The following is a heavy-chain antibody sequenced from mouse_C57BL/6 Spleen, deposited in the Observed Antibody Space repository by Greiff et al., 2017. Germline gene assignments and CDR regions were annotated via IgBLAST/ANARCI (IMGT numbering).Heavy chain of an antibody. D-gene: IGHD5-1*01. CDR3: ARQMEYADAVYAMDY. CDR2: ISNGGGST. CDR1: GFTFSDYY. Sequence: EVHLVESGGGLVQPGGSLKLSCAASGFTFSDYYMYWVRQTPEKRLEWVAYISNGGGSTYSPDTVKGRFTISRDKSKNTLYLQMSRRKSEDTAMYYCARQMEYADAVYAMDYWGQGTSVTVSS. V-gene: IGHV5-12*01. J-gene: IGHJ4*01.